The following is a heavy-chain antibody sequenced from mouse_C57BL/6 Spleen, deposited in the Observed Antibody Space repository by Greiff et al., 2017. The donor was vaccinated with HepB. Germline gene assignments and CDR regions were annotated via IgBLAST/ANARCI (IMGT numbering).Heavy chain of an antibody. CDR3: ASFITTVVARYAMDY. J-gene: IGHJ4*01. CDR1: GFTFSSYG. D-gene: IGHD1-1*01. V-gene: IGHV5-6*01. Sequence: DVQLVESGGDLVKPGGSLKLSCAASGFTFSSYGMSWVRQTPDKRLEWVATISSGGSYTYYPDSVKGRFTISRDNAKNTLYLQMSSLKSEDTAMYYCASFITTVVARYAMDYWGQGTSVTVSS. CDR2: ISSGGSYT.